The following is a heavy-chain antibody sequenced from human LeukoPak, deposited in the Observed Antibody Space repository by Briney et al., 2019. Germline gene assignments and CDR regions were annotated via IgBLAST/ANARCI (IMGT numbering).Heavy chain of an antibody. CDR3: ARVDGTWFDP. D-gene: IGHD1-14*01. CDR2: IYYSGST. J-gene: IGHJ5*02. V-gene: IGHV4-39*07. Sequence: SGTLSLTCTVSGGSISSSTYYWGWIRQPPGKGLQWIGSIYYSGSTYFNPSLKSRVTISVDTSKNQFSLKLSSVTAADTAVYYCARVDGTWFDPWGQGTLVTVSS. CDR1: GGSISSSTYY.